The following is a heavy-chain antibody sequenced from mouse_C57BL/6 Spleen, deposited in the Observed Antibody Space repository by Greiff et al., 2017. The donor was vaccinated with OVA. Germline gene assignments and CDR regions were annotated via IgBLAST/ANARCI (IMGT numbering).Heavy chain of an antibody. J-gene: IGHJ4*01. D-gene: IGHD1-1*01. CDR1: GFSLTSYA. CDR3: ARKVYYYGSSYYYAMDY. Sequence: VMLVESGPGLVAPSQSLSITCTVSGFSLTSYAISWVRQPPGKGLEWLGVIWTGGGTNYNSALKSRLSISKDNSKSQVFLKMNSLQTDDTARYYCARKVYYYGSSYYYAMDYWGQGTSVTVSS. V-gene: IGHV2-9-1*01. CDR2: IWTGGGT.